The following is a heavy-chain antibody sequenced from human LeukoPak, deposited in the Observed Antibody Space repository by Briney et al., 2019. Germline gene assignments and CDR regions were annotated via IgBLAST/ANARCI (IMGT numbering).Heavy chain of an antibody. J-gene: IGHJ3*02. Sequence: ASVKVSCKASGYTFTSYGISWVRQAPGQGLEWMGWISAYNGNTNYAQKLQGRVTMTTDTSTSTAYMELRSLRSEDTAVYYCARSSPASFRPYSIGWDINAFDIWGQGTMVTVSS. CDR1: GYTFTSYG. CDR3: ARSSPASFRPYSIGWDINAFDI. V-gene: IGHV1-18*01. CDR2: ISAYNGNT. D-gene: IGHD6-19*01.